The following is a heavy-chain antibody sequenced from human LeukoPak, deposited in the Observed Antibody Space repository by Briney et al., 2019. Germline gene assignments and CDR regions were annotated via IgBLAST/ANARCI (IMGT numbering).Heavy chain of an antibody. V-gene: IGHV3-30*03. CDR3: ARDAPMVRGVTDY. Sequence: GGSLRLSCAASGFTFSSYSMNWVRQAPGKGLEWVAVISYDGSNKYYADSVKGRFTISRDNSKNTLYLQMNSLRAEDTAAYYCARDAPMVRGVTDYWGQGTLVTVSS. D-gene: IGHD3-10*01. J-gene: IGHJ4*02. CDR1: GFTFSSYS. CDR2: ISYDGSNK.